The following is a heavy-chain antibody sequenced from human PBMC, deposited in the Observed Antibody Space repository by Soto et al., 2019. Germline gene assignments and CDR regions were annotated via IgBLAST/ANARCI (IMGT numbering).Heavy chain of an antibody. CDR1: GGSISSGDYY. V-gene: IGHV4-30-4*01. CDR2: IYYSGST. CDR3: ARDRSIAAAGGGDYYYGMDV. D-gene: IGHD6-13*01. Sequence: SETLSLTCTVSGGSISSGDYYWSWIRQPPGKGLEWIGYIYYSGSTYYNPSLKSRVTISVDTSKNQFSLKLSSVTAADTAVYYCARDRSIAAAGGGDYYYGMDVWGQGTTVTVSS. J-gene: IGHJ6*02.